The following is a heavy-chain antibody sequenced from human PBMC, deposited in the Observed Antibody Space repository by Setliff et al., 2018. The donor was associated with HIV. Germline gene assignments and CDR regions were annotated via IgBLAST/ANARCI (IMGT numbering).Heavy chain of an antibody. Sequence: PSETLSLTCTVSGASITSSTYYWSWIRQPAGKGLEWIGRIYASGSTSYNPSLKSRVTTSVDTSKNQFSLRLTSVTAADTAVYLCARSSHFYDMPQYAFDIWGQGTMVTVSS. CDR3: ARSSHFYDMPQYAFDI. J-gene: IGHJ3*02. CDR2: IYASGST. D-gene: IGHD3-16*01. CDR1: GASITSSTYY. V-gene: IGHV4-61*02.